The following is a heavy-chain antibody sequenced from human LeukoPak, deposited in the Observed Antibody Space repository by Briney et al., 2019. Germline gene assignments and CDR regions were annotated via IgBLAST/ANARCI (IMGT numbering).Heavy chain of an antibody. CDR2: INSDGSST. Sequence: PGGSLRLSCAASGFTFSSYSMNWVRQAPGKGLEWVSCINSDGSSTSYADSMKGRFTISRDNAKNTLYLQMNSLRVEDTAVYYCARALGSGWVYFLGGQGTLVTVSS. J-gene: IGHJ4*02. CDR3: ARALGSGWVYFL. V-gene: IGHV3-74*01. D-gene: IGHD3-10*01. CDR1: GFTFSSYS.